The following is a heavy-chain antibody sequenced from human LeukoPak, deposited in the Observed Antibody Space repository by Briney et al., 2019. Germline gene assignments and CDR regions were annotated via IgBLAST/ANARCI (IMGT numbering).Heavy chain of an antibody. CDR1: GFTFTTYS. CDR3: AGRDCTNGLCQFDY. V-gene: IGHV3-21*01. J-gene: IGHJ4*02. CDR2: ISTTGDFI. Sequence: GGSLRLSCVASGFTFTTYSMNWVRLAPGKALEWVSSISTTGDFIHYADSVKGRFTISRDNAKNSLYLQMNSLRAEDTAIYYCAGRDCTNGLCQFDYWGQGTLVTVSS. D-gene: IGHD2-8*01.